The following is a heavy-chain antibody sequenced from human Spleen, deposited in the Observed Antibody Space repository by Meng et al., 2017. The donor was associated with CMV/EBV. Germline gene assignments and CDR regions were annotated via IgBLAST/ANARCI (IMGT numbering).Heavy chain of an antibody. J-gene: IGHJ5*02. D-gene: IGHD4-11*01. V-gene: IGHV4-31*01. Sequence: TVSWGSNRKWCYQLSLNRQHPGKGLGLIWDNQFHWSNQHHPSLKSSINISSEKSKNQFSLKLSSVTAADTAVYYCARSNYGYNWFDPWGQGTLVTVSS. CDR3: ARSNYGYNWFDP. CDR1: WGSNRKWCYQ. CDR2: NQFHWSN.